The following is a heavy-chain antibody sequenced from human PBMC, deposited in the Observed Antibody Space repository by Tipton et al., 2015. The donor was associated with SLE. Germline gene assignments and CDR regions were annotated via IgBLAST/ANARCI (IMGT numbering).Heavy chain of an antibody. CDR3: AREVNVLNDSDAFDI. D-gene: IGHD3-10*02. CDR2: IYHSGNT. Sequence: TLSLTCSVSGYSITSGFYWGWIRQPPGKGLEWIGNIYHSGNTYYNPSLKSRVTISVDTSKNQFSLKLSSVTAADTAVYFCAREVNVLNDSDAFDIWGQGTMVTVSS. J-gene: IGHJ3*02. CDR1: GYSITSGFY. V-gene: IGHV4-38-2*02.